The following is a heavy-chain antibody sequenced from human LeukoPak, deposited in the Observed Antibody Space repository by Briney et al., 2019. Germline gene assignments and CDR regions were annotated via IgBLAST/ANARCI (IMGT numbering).Heavy chain of an antibody. CDR2: IKSKTAGGTT. CDR1: GFTFSSYW. CDR3: TTDPSGYSGYDPPDY. D-gene: IGHD5-12*01. V-gene: IGHV3-15*07. J-gene: IGHJ4*02. Sequence: PGGSLRLSCAASGFTFSSYWMNWVRQAPGKGLEWVGRIKSKTAGGTTDYAAPVKGRFTISRDDSKNTLYLQMNSLKTEDTAVYYCTTDPSGYSGYDPPDYWGQGTLVTVSS.